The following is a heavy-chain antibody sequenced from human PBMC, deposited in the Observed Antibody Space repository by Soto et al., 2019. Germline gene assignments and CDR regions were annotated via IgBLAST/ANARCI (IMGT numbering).Heavy chain of an antibody. D-gene: IGHD2-2*01. V-gene: IGHV1-69*06. Sequence: SVKVSFKASGGTFSSYAISWVRQAPGQGLEWMGGIIPIFGTANYAQKFQGRVTITADKSTSTAYMELSSLRSEDTAVYYCARSHYGGVVVPAAVRFGWFDPWGQGTLVTVSS. CDR3: ARSHYGGVVVPAAVRFGWFDP. J-gene: IGHJ5*02. CDR1: GGTFSSYA. CDR2: IIPIFGTA.